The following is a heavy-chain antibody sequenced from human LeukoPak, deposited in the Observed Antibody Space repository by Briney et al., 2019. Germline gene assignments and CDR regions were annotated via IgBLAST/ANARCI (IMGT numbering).Heavy chain of an antibody. D-gene: IGHD3-10*01. V-gene: IGHV3-23*01. CDR2: ISGSGGST. J-gene: IGHJ4*02. Sequence: GGTLRLSCAASGFSLRTYGMSWVRQAPGKGLEWVSVISGSGGSTYYADSVEGRFTISRDNSKNTLYLQMKTLRTEDTAVYYCARQKLSGAYLPDFWGQGTLITVSS. CDR3: ARQKLSGAYLPDF. CDR1: GFSLRTYG.